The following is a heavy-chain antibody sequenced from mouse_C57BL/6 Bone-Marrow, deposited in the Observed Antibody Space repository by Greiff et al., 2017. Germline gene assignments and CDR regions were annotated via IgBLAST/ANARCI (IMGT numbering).Heavy chain of an antibody. Sequence: QVQLQQPGTELVKPGASVKLSCKASGYTFTSYWMHWVKQRPGQGLEWIGNINPSNGGTNYNEKFKSKATLTVDKSSSTAYVQLSSLTSEDSAVYYCASGKLLRPFLSYWGQGTTLTVSS. CDR1: GYTFTSYW. V-gene: IGHV1-53*01. D-gene: IGHD1-1*01. CDR2: INPSNGGT. CDR3: ASGKLLRPFLSY. J-gene: IGHJ2*01.